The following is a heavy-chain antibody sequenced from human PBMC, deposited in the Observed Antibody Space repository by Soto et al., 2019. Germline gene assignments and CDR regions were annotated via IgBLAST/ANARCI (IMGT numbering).Heavy chain of an antibody. V-gene: IGHV2-5*02. CDR1: GFSLSTSGVG. CDR2: IYWDDEK. CDR3: APLRGLSLPGY. Sequence: QITLKESGPTLVKPTQTLTLTCTFSGFSLSTSGVGVGWIRQPPGKALEWLALIYWDDEKHYSPSLRSRLTVTKDTSKNQVVLTMTNTDLLDTATYYCAPLRGLSLPGYWGQGTLVTVSS. J-gene: IGHJ4*02. D-gene: IGHD4-17*01.